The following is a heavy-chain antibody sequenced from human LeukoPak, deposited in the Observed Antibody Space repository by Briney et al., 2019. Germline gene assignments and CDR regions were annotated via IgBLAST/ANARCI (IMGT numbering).Heavy chain of an antibody. CDR3: AKWLEGGRPDFDS. J-gene: IGHJ4*02. D-gene: IGHD2-15*01. Sequence: GGSLRLSCAASGFAVSSYAMTWVRQAPGKGLEWVSAISSCGGTSYYADSVKGRFTISRDNSRNTLYLQMNGLRAGDAAVYYCAKWLEGGRPDFDSWGQGTLVTVSS. CDR1: GFAVSSYA. CDR2: ISSCGGTS. V-gene: IGHV3-23*01.